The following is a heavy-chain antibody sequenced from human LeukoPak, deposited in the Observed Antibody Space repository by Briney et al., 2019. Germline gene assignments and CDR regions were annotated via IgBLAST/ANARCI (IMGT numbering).Heavy chain of an antibody. CDR3: ASLTSPLQVVGAFDI. Sequence: GGSLRLSCAASGFTFSNYDMHWVRQATGKGLEWVSAIGTAGDTYYSGSVKGRFTISRGNAKNSLYLQMNSLKAGDTAVYYCASLTSPLQVVGAFDIWGQGTMVTVSS. J-gene: IGHJ3*02. CDR2: IGTAGDT. CDR1: GFTFSNYD. V-gene: IGHV3-13*01. D-gene: IGHD3-22*01.